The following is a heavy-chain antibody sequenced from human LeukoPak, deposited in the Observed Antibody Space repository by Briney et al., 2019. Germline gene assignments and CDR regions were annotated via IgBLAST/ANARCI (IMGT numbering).Heavy chain of an antibody. CDR2: ISYDGSNK. Sequence: GGSLRLSCAASGFTFSTYGMHWVRQAPGKGLEWVAVISYDGSNKYYADSVKGRFTISRDNAKNSLYLQMNSLRAEDTAVYYCARDHIVPTILFDYWGQGTLVTVSS. V-gene: IGHV3-30*03. CDR1: GFTFSTYG. CDR3: ARDHIVPTILFDY. J-gene: IGHJ4*02. D-gene: IGHD5-12*01.